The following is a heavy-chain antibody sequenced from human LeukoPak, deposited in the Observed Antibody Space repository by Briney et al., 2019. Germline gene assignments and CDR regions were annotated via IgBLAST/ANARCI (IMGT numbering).Heavy chain of an antibody. CDR3: ARDLLRTAMVDYYYYGMDV. D-gene: IGHD5-18*01. V-gene: IGHV1-69*06. CDR2: IIPIFGTA. CDR1: GGTFSSYA. Sequence: ASVKVSCKASGGTFSSYAISWVRQAPGQGLEWMGGIIPIFGTANYAQKFQGRVTITADKSTSTAYMELSSLRSEDTAVYYCARDLLRTAMVDYYYYGMDVWGQGTTVTVSS. J-gene: IGHJ6*02.